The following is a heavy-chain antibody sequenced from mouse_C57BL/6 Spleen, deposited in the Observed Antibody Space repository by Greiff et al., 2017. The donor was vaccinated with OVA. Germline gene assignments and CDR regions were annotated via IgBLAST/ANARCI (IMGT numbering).Heavy chain of an antibody. Sequence: EVQLQQSGPELVKPGASVKISCKASGYSFTDYNMNWVKQSNGKSLEWIGVINPNYGTTSYNQKFKGKATLTVDQSSSTAYMQLNSLTSEDSAVDYCASVTTVVANYAMDYWGQGTSVTVSS. CDR2: INPNYGTT. CDR1: GYSFTDYN. D-gene: IGHD1-1*01. CDR3: ASVTTVVANYAMDY. V-gene: IGHV1-39*01. J-gene: IGHJ4*01.